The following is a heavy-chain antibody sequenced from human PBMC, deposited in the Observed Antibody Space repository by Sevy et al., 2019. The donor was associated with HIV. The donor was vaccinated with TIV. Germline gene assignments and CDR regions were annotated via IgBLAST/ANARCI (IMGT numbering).Heavy chain of an antibody. CDR1: GFTFSSYA. Sequence: GGSPRLSCAASGFTFSSYAMSWVRQAPGKGLEWVSAIGGGGGSTYYADSVKGRFTISRDNSKNTLYLQMNSLRAEDTAVYYCAKIKSSGWPNWFDPWGQGTLVTVSS. CDR3: AKIKSSGWPNWFDP. D-gene: IGHD6-19*01. CDR2: IGGGGGST. J-gene: IGHJ5*02. V-gene: IGHV3-23*01.